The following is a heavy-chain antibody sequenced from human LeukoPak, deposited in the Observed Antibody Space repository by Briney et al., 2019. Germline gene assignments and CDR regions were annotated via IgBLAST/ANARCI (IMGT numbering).Heavy chain of an antibody. D-gene: IGHD4-17*01. CDR1: GGSISSYY. J-gene: IGHJ4*02. CDR3: TRLTTVTTSLDY. CDR2: IYYSGST. Sequence: PSETLSLTCTVSGGSISSYYWSWIRQPPGKGLEWMGYIYYSGSTNYNPSLQSRVTISVDTSKNQFSLKLSSVTAADTAVYYCTRLTTVTTSLDYWGQGTLVTVSS. V-gene: IGHV4-59*08.